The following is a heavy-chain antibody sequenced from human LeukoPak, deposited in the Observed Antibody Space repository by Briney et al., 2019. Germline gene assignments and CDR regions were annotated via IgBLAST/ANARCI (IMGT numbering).Heavy chain of an antibody. CDR1: GFIFSSYW. Sequence: GGSLRLSCAASGFIFSSYWMHWVRHAPGKGLAWVSRINTDGSSTSYADSVKGRFTISRDNAKNSLYLQMNSLRAEDTAVYYCARYCIAVAGTYYYYYMDVWGKGTTVTISS. CDR2: INTDGSST. V-gene: IGHV3-74*01. D-gene: IGHD6-19*01. CDR3: ARYCIAVAGTYYYYYMDV. J-gene: IGHJ6*03.